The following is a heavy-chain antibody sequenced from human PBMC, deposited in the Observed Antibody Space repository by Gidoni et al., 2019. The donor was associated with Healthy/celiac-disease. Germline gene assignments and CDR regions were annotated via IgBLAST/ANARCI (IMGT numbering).Heavy chain of an antibody. CDR3: AKDLRASPARHAFDI. Sequence: EVQLVASGGGLVQPGGSLRLSCAASGFTFSSYAMSGVRPAPGKGLEWVSAISGSGGSTYYADAVKGRFTISRDNSKNTLYLQMNSLRAEDTAVYYCAKDLRASPARHAFDIWGQGTMVTVSS. CDR1: GFTFSSYA. J-gene: IGHJ3*02. D-gene: IGHD5-12*01. CDR2: ISGSGGST. V-gene: IGHV3-23*04.